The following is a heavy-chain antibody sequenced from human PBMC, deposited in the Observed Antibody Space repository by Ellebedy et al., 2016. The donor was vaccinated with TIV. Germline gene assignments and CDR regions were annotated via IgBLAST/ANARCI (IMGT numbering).Heavy chain of an antibody. Sequence: GGSLRLXCPVPGFSVNNYVLNWVSQAPGKGVGWVSVLSGGGGSTYYADSVKGRFTISRDNSKHTLYLQMNSLRADDTAVYYCGAITVVRGGYYYYGMDVWGQGTTVTASS. CDR3: GAITVVRGGYYYYGMDV. V-gene: IGHV3-23*01. J-gene: IGHJ6*02. CDR2: LSGGGGST. CDR1: GFSVNNYV. D-gene: IGHD3-10*01.